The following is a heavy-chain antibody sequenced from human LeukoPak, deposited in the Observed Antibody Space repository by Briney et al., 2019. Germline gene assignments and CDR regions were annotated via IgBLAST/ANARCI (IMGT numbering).Heavy chain of an antibody. J-gene: IGHJ4*02. CDR3: ARDRGYSSFDY. D-gene: IGHD6-19*01. Sequence: GGSLRLSCAGSGFSFSSYSLNWVRQAPGKGLEWVASINPDGSEKYSVDSVKGRFTISRDNAKNSLYLQMNSLRAEDTAGYYCARDRGYSSFDYWGQGTLVTVSS. CDR2: INPDGSEK. V-gene: IGHV3-7*01. CDR1: GFSFSSYS.